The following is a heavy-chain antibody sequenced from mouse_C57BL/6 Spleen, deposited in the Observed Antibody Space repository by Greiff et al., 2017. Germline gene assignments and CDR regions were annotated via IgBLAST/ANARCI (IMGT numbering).Heavy chain of an antibody. CDR3: TRSIYYGSSYVTDWYFDV. Sequence: VQLQQSGAELVRPGASVTLSCKASGYTFTDYEMHWVKQTPVHGLEWIGAIDPETGGTAYNQKFKGKAILTADKSSSTAYMELRSLTSEDSAVYYCTRSIYYGSSYVTDWYFDVWGTGTTVTVSS. V-gene: IGHV1-15*01. CDR2: IDPETGGT. D-gene: IGHD1-1*01. J-gene: IGHJ1*03. CDR1: GYTFTDYE.